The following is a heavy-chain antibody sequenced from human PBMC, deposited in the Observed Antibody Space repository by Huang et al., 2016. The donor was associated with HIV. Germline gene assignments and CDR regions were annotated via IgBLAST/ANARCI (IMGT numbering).Heavy chain of an antibody. CDR2: ISYDGSNK. Sequence: QVQLVESGGGVVQPGRSLRLSCAAAGFIFSNSGMHWVRQAPGKGLEWVALISYDGSNKSYTDSVKGRFSISRVNSKNTLYLQMNSLRAEDTAVYYCALKGDSSGWEYFRHWGQGTLVTVSS. D-gene: IGHD6-19*01. J-gene: IGHJ1*01. V-gene: IGHV3-30*03. CDR3: ALKGDSSGWEYFRH. CDR1: GFIFSNSG.